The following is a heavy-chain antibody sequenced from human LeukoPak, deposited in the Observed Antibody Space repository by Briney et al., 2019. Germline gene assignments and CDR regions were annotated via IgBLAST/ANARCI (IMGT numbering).Heavy chain of an antibody. D-gene: IGHD3-3*01. V-gene: IGHV4-34*01. Sequence: SETLSLTCTVSGDFISTYYWSWIRQPPGKGLEWIGEINHSGSTNYNPSLKSRVTISVDTSKNQFSLKLSSVTAADTAVYYCARAPIQLGAYYDFWSGYHRNYYFDYWGQGTLVTVSS. CDR3: ARAPIQLGAYYDFWSGYHRNYYFDY. CDR1: GDFISTYY. J-gene: IGHJ4*02. CDR2: INHSGST.